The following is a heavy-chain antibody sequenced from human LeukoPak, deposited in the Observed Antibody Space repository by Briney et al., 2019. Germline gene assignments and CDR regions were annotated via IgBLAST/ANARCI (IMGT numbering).Heavy chain of an antibody. V-gene: IGHV1-46*01. D-gene: IGHD1-26*01. CDR2: INPSGGST. Sequence: GGSLRLSCAASGYTFTSYYMHWVRQAPGQGLEWMGIINPSGGSTSYAQKFQGRVTMTRDTSTSTVYMELSSLRSEDTAVYYCARDVIVGAIDYWGQGTLVTVSS. J-gene: IGHJ4*02. CDR1: GYTFTSYY. CDR3: ARDVIVGAIDY.